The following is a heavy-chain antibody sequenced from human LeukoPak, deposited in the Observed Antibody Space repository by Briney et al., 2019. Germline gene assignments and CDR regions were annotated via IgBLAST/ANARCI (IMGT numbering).Heavy chain of an antibody. J-gene: IGHJ4*02. V-gene: IGHV1-2*02. D-gene: IGHD1-26*01. CDR3: ARCPTGVGAFDY. Sequence: ASVKVSCKASGYRFIDDYMHWVRQAPGQGLEFMGWINPDSGFTNYAQKFQGRVTMTRDTSISTAYMELSRLRSDDTAVYYCARCPTGVGAFDYWGQGTLVTVSS. CDR1: GYRFIDDY. CDR2: INPDSGFT.